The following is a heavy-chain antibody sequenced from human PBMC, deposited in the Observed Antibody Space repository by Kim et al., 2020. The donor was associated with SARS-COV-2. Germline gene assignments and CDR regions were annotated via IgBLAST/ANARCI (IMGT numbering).Heavy chain of an antibody. Sequence: GGSLRLTCATSGFTFSSFAMDWVRQAPGKGLEWVSSISGSGARPHYAASVEGRFTISRDNSKNTLSLQMNSLRHEDTAVYYCAKELPWLVNLFDS. CDR1: GFTFSSFA. D-gene: IGHD3-22*01. CDR2: ISGSGARP. CDR3: AKELPWLVNLFDS. V-gene: IGHV3-23*01. J-gene: IGHJ5*01.